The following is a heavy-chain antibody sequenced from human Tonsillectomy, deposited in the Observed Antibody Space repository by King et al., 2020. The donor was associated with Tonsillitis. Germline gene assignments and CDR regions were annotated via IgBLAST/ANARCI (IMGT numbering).Heavy chain of an antibody. CDR1: GDSVSNNSAA. CDR2: TYYRSKWYN. CDR3: VRESSRAVDRRYHYYGMDV. J-gene: IGHJ6*02. Sequence: HVQLQQSGPGLVKPSQTLSLTCAISGDSVSNNSAAWNWIRQSPSRGLEWLGRTYYRSKWYNDYAISVKSRTAINPDTSKNQLSLRLNSVTPEDTAVYYCVRESSRAVDRRYHYYGMDVWGQGTTVTVSS. V-gene: IGHV6-1*01. D-gene: IGHD6-19*01.